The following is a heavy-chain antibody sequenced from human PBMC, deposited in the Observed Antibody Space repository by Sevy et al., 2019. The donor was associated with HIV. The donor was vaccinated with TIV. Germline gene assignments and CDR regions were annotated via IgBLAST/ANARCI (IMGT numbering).Heavy chain of an antibody. D-gene: IGHD1-26*01. CDR2: ISSSGSTI. J-gene: IGHJ3*02. V-gene: IGHV3-11*01. CDR1: GFTFSDYY. CDR3: AGDTSRWELVGAFDI. Sequence: GGSLRLSCAASGFTFSDYYMSWIRQAPGKGLEWVSYISSSGSTIYYADSVKGRFTISRDNAKNSLYLQMNSLRAEDTAVYYCAGDTSRWELVGAFDIWGQGTMVTVSS.